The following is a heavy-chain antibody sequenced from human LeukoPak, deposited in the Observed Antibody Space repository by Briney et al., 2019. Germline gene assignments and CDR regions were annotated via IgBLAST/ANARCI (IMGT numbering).Heavy chain of an antibody. CDR3: AKERTSRRSLYFEF. Sequence: PGGSLRLSCAASEFTFSRYAMSWVRQAPGKRLEWVSSISGSGNTTYYADSVKGRFTISRDNSMNTLYLQMNSLRAEETAIYYCAKERTSRRSLYFEFWGQGTLVTVSS. CDR2: ISGSGNTT. CDR1: EFTFSRYA. J-gene: IGHJ4*02. D-gene: IGHD6-6*01. V-gene: IGHV3-23*01.